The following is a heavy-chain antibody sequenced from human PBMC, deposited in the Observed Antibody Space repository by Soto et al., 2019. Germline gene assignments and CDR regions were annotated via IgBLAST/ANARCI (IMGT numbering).Heavy chain of an antibody. CDR3: AREVIPLTTDWYFDL. V-gene: IGHV4-30-4*01. J-gene: IGHJ2*01. D-gene: IGHD4-17*01. CDR1: GGSISSSSYY. Sequence: PSETLSLTCTVSGGSISSSSYYWGWIRQPPGKGLEWIGCIYYSGSTYYNPSLKSRVTISVDTSKNQFSLRLSSVTAADTAVYYCAREVIPLTTDWYFDLWGRGTLVTVS. CDR2: IYYSGST.